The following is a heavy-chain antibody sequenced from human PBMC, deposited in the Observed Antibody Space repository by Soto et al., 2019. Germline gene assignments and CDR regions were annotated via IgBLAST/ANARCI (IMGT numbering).Heavy chain of an antibody. D-gene: IGHD4-4*01. Sequence: QVQLQQSGPGLVKPSGTLSLTCAVSSGSIRSSSWWSWVRQPPGKGLEWIGEIYQSESTNYNPYLESRVTISVDKSKNQFSLKLSSVTAADTAVYYCARDPHSKSLSGDYWGQGTLVTVSS. CDR3: ARDPHSKSLSGDY. CDR1: SGSIRSSSW. CDR2: IYQSEST. J-gene: IGHJ4*02. V-gene: IGHV4-4*02.